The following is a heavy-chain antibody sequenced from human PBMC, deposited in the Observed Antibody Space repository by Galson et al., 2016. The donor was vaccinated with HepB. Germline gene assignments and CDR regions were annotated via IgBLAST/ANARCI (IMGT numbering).Heavy chain of an antibody. Sequence: QSGAEVKKPGESLKISCKGSGYYFASYLIGWVRQMPGKGLEWMGIINPSDSKTEYSPSFHGQVTISADKSTSTAYLQWNSLQASDTTMYYCARTPVYGDFDYWGQGTLVTVSP. CDR3: ARTPVYGDFDY. V-gene: IGHV5-51*01. J-gene: IGHJ4*02. CDR2: INPSDSKT. CDR1: GYYFASYL. D-gene: IGHD4-17*01.